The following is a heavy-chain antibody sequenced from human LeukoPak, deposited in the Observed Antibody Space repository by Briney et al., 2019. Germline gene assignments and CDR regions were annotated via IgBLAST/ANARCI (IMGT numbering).Heavy chain of an antibody. Sequence: SVKVSCKASGGTFSSYAISWVRQAPGQGLEWMGGIIPIFGTANYAQKFQGRVTITTDESTSTASMELSGLRSQATAVYYCARAADPGGYSYSMAVWGKGTPVRVSS. J-gene: IGHJ6*03. D-gene: IGHD3-10*01. V-gene: IGHV1-69*05. CDR2: IIPIFGTA. CDR3: ARAADPGGYSYSMAV. CDR1: GGTFSSYA.